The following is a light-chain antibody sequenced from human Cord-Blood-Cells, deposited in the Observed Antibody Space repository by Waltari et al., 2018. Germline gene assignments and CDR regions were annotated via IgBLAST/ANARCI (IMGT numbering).Light chain of an antibody. CDR3: SSYTSSSTYV. CDR2: DVS. V-gene: IGLV2-14*01. CDR1: SSDVGGYHY. Sequence: QSALTQPASVSGSPGQSLTISCTGTSSDVGGYHYVSWYQQPPGKAPKLMIYDVSKRPSGVSNRFSGSKSGNTASLTISGLQAEDEADYYCSSYTSSSTYVFGTGTKVTVL. J-gene: IGLJ1*01.